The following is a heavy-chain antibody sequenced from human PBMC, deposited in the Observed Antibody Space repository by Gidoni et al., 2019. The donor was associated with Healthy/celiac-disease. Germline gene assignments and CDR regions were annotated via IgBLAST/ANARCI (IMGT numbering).Heavy chain of an antibody. V-gene: IGHV3-30*18. CDR1: GFTLRTHG. J-gene: IGHJ4*02. D-gene: IGHD6-25*01. Sequence: QVQPVESWGGVVQRRRSMRVSCAASGFTLRTHGMHWFRQAPGQGLEWVAVRSYDGSNKYSADSVKCRFAISRDNSKNTLYLIMNSLRAEDTAVYYCAKDKAAGEDGPIDYSGQGTLVAVSS. CDR2: RSYDGSNK. CDR3: AKDKAAGEDGPIDY.